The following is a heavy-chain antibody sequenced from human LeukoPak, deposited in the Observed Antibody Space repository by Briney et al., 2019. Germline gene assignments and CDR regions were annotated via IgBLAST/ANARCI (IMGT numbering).Heavy chain of an antibody. CDR1: GFNFIDYN. V-gene: IGHV3-69-1*01. D-gene: IGHD3-22*01. CDR3: ARGSFYYDSSGYADLDY. Sequence: PGGSLRLSCAGSGFNFIDYNMNWVRQTPGKGLEWISYISSRGTTYYADSVKGRFTISRDNSKNTLYLQMNSLRVEDTAVYYCARGSFYYDSSGYADLDYWGQGTLVTVSS. J-gene: IGHJ4*02. CDR2: ISSRGTT.